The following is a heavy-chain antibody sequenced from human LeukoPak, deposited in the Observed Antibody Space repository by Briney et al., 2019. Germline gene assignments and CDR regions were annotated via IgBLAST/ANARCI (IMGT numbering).Heavy chain of an antibody. J-gene: IGHJ4*02. CDR1: GFIFSDHY. Sequence: GGSLRLSCAASGFIFSDHYMDWVRQAPGKGLEWVGRTRNRANSYTTEYAASVKGRFTISRDNSKNSLYLEMNSLKTEDTAVYYCVKEASYSYGHYWGQGTLVTVSS. D-gene: IGHD5-18*01. V-gene: IGHV3-72*01. CDR2: TRNRANSYTT. CDR3: VKEASYSYGHY.